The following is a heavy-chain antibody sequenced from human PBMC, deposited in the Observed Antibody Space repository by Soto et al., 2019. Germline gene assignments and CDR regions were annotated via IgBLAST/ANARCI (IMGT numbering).Heavy chain of an antibody. Sequence: GASLKVSCKASGYTFTHYHVYWVRQAPGRGLEWLGMINPSGGSTTYAQNLQGRVTMTRDTSTNTVYMELSSLRSEDTAVYYCAREAINSSGYSRYFQHWGQGTLVTVSS. V-gene: IGHV1-46*01. J-gene: IGHJ1*01. D-gene: IGHD3-22*01. CDR1: GYTFTHYH. CDR3: AREAINSSGYSRYFQH. CDR2: INPSGGST.